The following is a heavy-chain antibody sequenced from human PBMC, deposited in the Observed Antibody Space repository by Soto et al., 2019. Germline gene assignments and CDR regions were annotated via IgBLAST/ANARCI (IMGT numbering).Heavy chain of an antibody. CDR3: ARDKITGLFDY. J-gene: IGHJ4*02. CDR2: IFHSGST. Sequence: SETLSLTCTVSGGSISSGGYYWSWIRQPPGKGLEWIGYIFHSGSTYYNPSLKSRVTISVDGSKNHFSLELSSVTAADTAVYYCARDKITGLFDYWGQGTLVNVSS. V-gene: IGHV4-30-2*01. D-gene: IGHD2-8*02. CDR1: GGSISSGGYY.